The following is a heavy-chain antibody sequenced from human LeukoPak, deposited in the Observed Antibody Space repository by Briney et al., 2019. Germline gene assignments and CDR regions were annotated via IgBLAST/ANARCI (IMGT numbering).Heavy chain of an antibody. CDR2: INHSGST. J-gene: IGHJ4*02. V-gene: IGHV4-34*01. Sequence: SETLSLTCAVYGGSFSGYYWSWIRQPPGKGLEWIGEINHSGSTNYNPSLKSRVTISVDTSKNQFSLKLSSVTAADTAVYYCARDTGFRFWGQGTLVTVSS. CDR1: GGSFSGYY. CDR3: ARDTGFRF. D-gene: IGHD3-3*01.